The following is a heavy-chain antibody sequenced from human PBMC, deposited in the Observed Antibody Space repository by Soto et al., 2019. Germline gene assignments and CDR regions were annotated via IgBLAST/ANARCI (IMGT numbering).Heavy chain of an antibody. CDR3: ARDRSGSIDF. V-gene: IGHV3-43*01. CDR2: VSWHGSRT. CDR1: GFTFTDHN. D-gene: IGHD3-22*01. J-gene: IGHJ4*02. Sequence: GGSLRLSCAASGFTFTDHNMHWVRQAPGKGLEWVSLVSWHGSRTSYAYSVKGRFSISRDNSKNSLYLQMNSLRTEDTALYYCARDRSGSIDFWGQGTLVTVSS.